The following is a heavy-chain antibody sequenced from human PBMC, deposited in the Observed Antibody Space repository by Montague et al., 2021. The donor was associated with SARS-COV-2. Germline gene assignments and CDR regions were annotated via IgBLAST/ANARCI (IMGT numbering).Heavy chain of an antibody. Sequence: SLRLSCAAAGFTFSSYAMHWVRQAPGKGLEWVAGLSYDGDNKYYADSMKGRLTISRDNSKNTLYMQMNSLRAEDAAVYYCARDWGEVGSGWYTGLDYWGQGTLDTVSS. D-gene: IGHD6-19*01. V-gene: IGHV3-30*04. CDR1: GFTFSSYA. CDR3: ARDWGEVGSGWYTGLDY. J-gene: IGHJ4*02. CDR2: LSYDGDNK.